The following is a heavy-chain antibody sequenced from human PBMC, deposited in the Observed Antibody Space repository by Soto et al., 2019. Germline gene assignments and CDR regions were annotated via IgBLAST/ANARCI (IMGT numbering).Heavy chain of an antibody. D-gene: IGHD3-10*01. CDR2: IWYDGSNK. CDR1: GFTFSNYG. CDR3: ARDPSNGSGSYLDY. Sequence: QVQLVESGGGVVQPGRSLRLSCAASGFTFSNYGMHWVRQAPGKGLEWVAVIWYDGSNKYYADSVKGRFTISRDNSKNTLFVQMNSMRGEDTAVYYCARDPSNGSGSYLDYWGQGTLVTVSS. J-gene: IGHJ4*02. V-gene: IGHV3-33*01.